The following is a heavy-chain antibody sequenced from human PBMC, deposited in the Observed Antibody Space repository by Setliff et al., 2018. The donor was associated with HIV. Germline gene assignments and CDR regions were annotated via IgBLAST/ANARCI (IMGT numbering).Heavy chain of an antibody. CDR2: INSNSGGT. V-gene: IGHV1-2*02. D-gene: IGHD2-15*01. CDR3: ARVTHTGRGLAY. J-gene: IGHJ4*02. Sequence: ASVKVSCKASGYTFTGYYMHWVRQAPGQGLEWMGWINSNSGGTNYAQRFQGRVTMTRGRSISTAYMELSRLRYDDTAVYYCARVTHTGRGLAYWGQGTLVTVSS. CDR1: GYTFTGYY.